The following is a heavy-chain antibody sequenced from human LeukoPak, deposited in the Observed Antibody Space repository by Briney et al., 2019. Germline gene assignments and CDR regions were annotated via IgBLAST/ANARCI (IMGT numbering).Heavy chain of an antibody. CDR1: GFTFSSYS. V-gene: IGHV3-21*04. Sequence: PGGSLRLSCAASGFTFSSYSMNWVRQAPGKGLEWVSFISSSSSSINYADSVKGRFTISRDNAKNSLSLQMNSLGAEDTAVYYCARDRGSSSWGYYYGMDVWGQGTTVTVSS. CDR2: ISSSSSSI. D-gene: IGHD6-6*01. J-gene: IGHJ6*02. CDR3: ARDRGSSSWGYYYGMDV.